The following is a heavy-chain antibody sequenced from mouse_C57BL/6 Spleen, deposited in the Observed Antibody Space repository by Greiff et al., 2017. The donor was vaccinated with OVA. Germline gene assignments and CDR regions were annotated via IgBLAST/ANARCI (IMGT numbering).Heavy chain of an antibody. D-gene: IGHD1-1*01. CDR2: ISSGGSYT. CDR3: ARDGLYYGSSPWYFDV. Sequence: EVKLVESGGDLVKPGGSLKLSCAASGFTFSSYGMSWVRQTPDKRLEWVATISSGGSYTYYPDSVKGRFTISRDNAKNTLYLQMSSLKSEDTAMYYCARDGLYYGSSPWYFDVWGTGTTVTVSS. CDR1: GFTFSSYG. J-gene: IGHJ1*03. V-gene: IGHV5-6*01.